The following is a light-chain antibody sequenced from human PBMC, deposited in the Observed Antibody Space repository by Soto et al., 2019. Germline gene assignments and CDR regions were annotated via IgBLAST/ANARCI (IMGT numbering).Light chain of an antibody. CDR3: QQYTGPPTT. Sequence: EIVLTQSPATLSLSPGEGVTLSCRASQGIGDTLAWYQHKPGQTPRLLIYDTSTRATGVPDRFSGSGSGTDFTLTITRLEPEDSAVYFCQQYTGPPTTFGQGTRREIK. J-gene: IGKJ5*01. CDR2: DTS. CDR1: QGIGDT. V-gene: IGKV3D-11*03.